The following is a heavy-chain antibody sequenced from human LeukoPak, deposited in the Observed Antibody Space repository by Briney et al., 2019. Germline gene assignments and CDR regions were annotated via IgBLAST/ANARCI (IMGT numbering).Heavy chain of an antibody. D-gene: IGHD4-11*01. CDR2: IYYSGST. CDR3: ARVGEQDSYSKQPRYYYGIDV. CDR1: GGSIISGGDY. J-gene: IGHJ6*02. Sequence: PSETLSLTSTLSGGSIISGGDYWSWIRQHPGKGLEWIGYIYYSGSTYYNPSLKGRVTISVDTSKNQFSLKLSSVTAADTAVYYCARVGEQDSYSKQPRYYYGIDVWGQGTTVTVSS. V-gene: IGHV4-31*03.